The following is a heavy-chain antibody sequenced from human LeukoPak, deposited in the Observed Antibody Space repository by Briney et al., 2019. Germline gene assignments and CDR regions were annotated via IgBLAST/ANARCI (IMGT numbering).Heavy chain of an antibody. CDR2: INHSGST. D-gene: IGHD2-2*01. CDR3: ARGTGCSSTSCHQGWFDP. CDR1: GGSISSSSYY. J-gene: IGHJ5*02. Sequence: SETLSLTCTVSGGSISSSSYYWGWIRQPPGKGLEWIGEINHSGSTNYNPSLKSRVTISVDTSKNQFSLKLSSVTAADTAVYYCARGTGCSSTSCHQGWFDPWGQGTLVTVSS. V-gene: IGHV4-39*07.